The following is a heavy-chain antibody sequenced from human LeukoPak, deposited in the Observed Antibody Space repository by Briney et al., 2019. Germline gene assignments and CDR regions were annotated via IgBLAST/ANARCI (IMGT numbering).Heavy chain of an antibody. J-gene: IGHJ4*02. V-gene: IGHV1-24*01. D-gene: IGHD3-3*01. CDR1: GYTLTELS. CDR3: ATYDFWSGFNLG. Sequence: GASVKASCKVSGYTLTELSMHWVRQTPGKGLEWMGGFDPEDGETIYAQKFQGRVTMTEDTSTDTAYMELSSLRSEDTAVYYCATYDFWSGFNLGWGQGTLVTVSS. CDR2: FDPEDGET.